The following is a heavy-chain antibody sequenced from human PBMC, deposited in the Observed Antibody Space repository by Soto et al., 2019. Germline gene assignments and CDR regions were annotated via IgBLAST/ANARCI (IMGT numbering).Heavy chain of an antibody. CDR3: ARDKVLTYYYDSSGPSDAFDI. D-gene: IGHD3-22*01. V-gene: IGHV1-46*01. J-gene: IGHJ3*02. CDR2: INPSGGST. Sequence: ASVKVSCKASGYTFTSYYMHWVRQAPGQGLEWMGIINPSGGSTSYARKFQGRVTMTRDTSTSTVYMELSSLRSEDTAVYYCARDKVLTYYYDSSGPSDAFDIWGQGTMVTVSS. CDR1: GYTFTSYY.